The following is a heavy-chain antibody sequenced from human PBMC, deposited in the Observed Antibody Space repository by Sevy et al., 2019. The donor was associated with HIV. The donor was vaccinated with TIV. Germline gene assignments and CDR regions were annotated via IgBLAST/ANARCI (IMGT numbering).Heavy chain of an antibody. Sequence: GGFLRLSCAASGFTVSSNYMSWVRQAPGKGLEWVSVIYSGGSTYYADSVKGRFTISRDNSKNTLYLQMNSLRAEDTAVYHCARGTEGAFDIWGQGTMVTVSS. CDR2: IYSGGST. CDR3: ARGTEGAFDI. J-gene: IGHJ3*02. V-gene: IGHV3-53*01. CDR1: GFTVSSNY.